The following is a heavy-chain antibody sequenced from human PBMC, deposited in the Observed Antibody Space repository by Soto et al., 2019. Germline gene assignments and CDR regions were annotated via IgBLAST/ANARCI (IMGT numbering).Heavy chain of an antibody. D-gene: IGHD2-15*01. J-gene: IGHJ4*02. CDR3: VRDDCSGGTCYGGY. CDR1: GFHFRDYG. Sequence: VQLVGSGGGVVPPGGSLRISCEAAGFHFRDYGFHWVRQAPGKGLEGVAVIYYDGSGSDYEDSGRGRFIFSRDISTNTLYLQMNSLRAEDTAVYYCVRDDCSGGTCYGGYWGQGTLVTVSS. V-gene: IGHV3-33*01. CDR2: IYYDGSGS.